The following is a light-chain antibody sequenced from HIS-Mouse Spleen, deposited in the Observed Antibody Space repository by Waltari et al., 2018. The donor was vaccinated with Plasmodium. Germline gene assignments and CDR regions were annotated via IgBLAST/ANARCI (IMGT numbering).Light chain of an antibody. CDR3: YSTDSSGNHRV. V-gene: IGLV3-10*01. Sequence: SYELTQPPSVSVSPGQTARITCSGDALPKKYAYWYQQKSGQAPVLVIYEDRKRPSGIPERLSGPRSGTMATLTISGAQVEDEADYYCYSTDSSGNHRVFGGGTKLTVL. CDR1: ALPKKY. J-gene: IGLJ3*02. CDR2: EDR.